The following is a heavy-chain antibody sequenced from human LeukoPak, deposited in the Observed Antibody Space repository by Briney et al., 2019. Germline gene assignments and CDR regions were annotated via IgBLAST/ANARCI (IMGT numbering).Heavy chain of an antibody. CDR3: ARPRGYNLSGLGY. J-gene: IGHJ4*02. CDR1: GGSFSGYY. D-gene: IGHD5-24*01. CDR2: INHSGST. Sequence: PSETLSLTCAVYGGSFSGYYWNWIRQPPGKGLEWIGEINHSGSTNYNPPLKSRVTISVDTSKNQFSLKLSSVTAADTAVYYCARPRGYNLSGLGYWGQGTLVTVSS. V-gene: IGHV4-34*01.